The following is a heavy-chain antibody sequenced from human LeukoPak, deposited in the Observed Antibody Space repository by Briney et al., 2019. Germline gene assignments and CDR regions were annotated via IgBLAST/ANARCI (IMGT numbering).Heavy chain of an antibody. CDR1: GFTCSSYG. CDR2: IWYDGSNK. J-gene: IGHJ6*02. V-gene: IGHV3-33*01. Sequence: GGSLRLSCAASGFTCSSYGMHWLRQAPGKGLEWVAVIWYDGSNKYYADSVKGRITISRDNSKNTLYLQMNSLRAEDTAVYYCARFSALEYGMDVWGQGTTVTVSS. CDR3: ARFSALEYGMDV.